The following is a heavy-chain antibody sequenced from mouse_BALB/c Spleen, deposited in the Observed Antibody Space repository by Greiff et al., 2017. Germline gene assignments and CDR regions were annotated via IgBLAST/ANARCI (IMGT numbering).Heavy chain of an antibody. D-gene: IGHD4-1*01. Sequence: EVMLVESGPDLVKPSQSLSLTCTVTGYSITSGYSWHWIRQVPGNKLEWMSYIPYSGSTNYNPSLKSRIAITRDTSKNQFFLQLNSVTTEDTATSYCARTGTSFAYWGQGTLVTVSA. CDR2: IPYSGST. J-gene: IGHJ3*01. CDR3: ARTGTSFAY. V-gene: IGHV3-1*02. CDR1: GYSITSGYS.